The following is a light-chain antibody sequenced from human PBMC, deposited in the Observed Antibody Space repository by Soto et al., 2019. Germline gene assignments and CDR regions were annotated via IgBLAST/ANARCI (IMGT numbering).Light chain of an antibody. CDR1: QFLSSY. J-gene: IGKJ1*01. V-gene: IGKV3-20*01. CDR3: QLYGISPKP. CDR2: DAS. Sequence: VVSQSAVTLSLPPGERASLSSRASQFLSSYLAWYQQIPGQPPRLLIYDASNRATGIPDRFSGSGSGTDFTLSISRLEPEDFAVYYCQLYGISPKPFGQGTKVDNK.